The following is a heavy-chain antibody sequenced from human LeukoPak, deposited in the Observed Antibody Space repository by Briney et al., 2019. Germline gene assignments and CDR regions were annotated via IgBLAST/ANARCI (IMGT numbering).Heavy chain of an antibody. CDR1: GFTFSSYE. Sequence: GGSLRLSCAASGFTFSSYEMNWVRRAPGEGLEWVSYISSSGRTIYYADSVKGRFTISRDNAKNSLYLQMNSLRAEDTAVYYCARELCSSTSCYGTYFDYWGQGTLVTVSS. V-gene: IGHV3-48*03. D-gene: IGHD2-2*01. CDR3: ARELCSSTSCYGTYFDY. J-gene: IGHJ4*02. CDR2: ISSSGRTI.